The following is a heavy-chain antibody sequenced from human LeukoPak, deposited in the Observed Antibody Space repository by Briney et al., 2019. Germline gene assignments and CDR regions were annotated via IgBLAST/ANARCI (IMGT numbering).Heavy chain of an antibody. D-gene: IGHD3-3*01. CDR3: ARVMGFTIFGVVITYYYYMDV. CDR2: IYYSGST. V-gene: IGHV4-59*01. Sequence: SETLSLTCAVYGGSFSGYYWSWIRQPPGKGLEWIGYIYYSGSTNYNPSLKSRVTISVDTSKNQFSLKLSSVTAADTAVYYCARVMGFTIFGVVITYYYYMDVWGKGTTVTVSS. CDR1: GGSFSGYY. J-gene: IGHJ6*03.